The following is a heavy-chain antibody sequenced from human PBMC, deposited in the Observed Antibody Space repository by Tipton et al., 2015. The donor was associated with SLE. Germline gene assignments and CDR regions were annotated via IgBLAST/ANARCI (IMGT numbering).Heavy chain of an antibody. CDR3: ATNSGYNWFDP. J-gene: IGHJ5*02. CDR1: GGSFSGYY. Sequence: GSLRLSCAVYGGSFSGYYWSWIRQPPGKGLEWIGEINHSGSTYYNPSLKSRVTISVDTSKNQFSLKLSSVTAADTAVYYCATNSGYNWFDPWGQGTLVTVSS. D-gene: IGHD5-12*01. V-gene: IGHV4-34*01. CDR2: INHSGST.